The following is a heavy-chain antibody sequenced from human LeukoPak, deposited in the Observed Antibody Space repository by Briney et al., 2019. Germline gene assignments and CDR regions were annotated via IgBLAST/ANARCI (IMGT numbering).Heavy chain of an antibody. CDR2: ISAYNGNT. J-gene: IGHJ6*02. CDR1: GYTFTSYG. CDR3: ARDSRGGYFDWLLYKGYYYYGMDV. D-gene: IGHD3-9*01. V-gene: IGHV1-18*01. Sequence: ASVKVSCKASGYTFTSYGISWVRQAPGQGLEWMGWISAYNGNTNYAQKLQGRVTMTTDTSTSTAYMELRSLRSDDTAVYYCARDSRGGYFDWLLYKGYYYYGMDVWGQGTTVTVSS.